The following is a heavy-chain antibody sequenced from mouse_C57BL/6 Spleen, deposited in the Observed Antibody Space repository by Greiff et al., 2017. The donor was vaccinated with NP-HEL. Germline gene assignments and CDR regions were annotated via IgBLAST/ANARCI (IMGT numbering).Heavy chain of an antibody. Sequence: EVQLVESGGGLVQPKGSLKLSCAASGFTFNTYAMHWVRQAPGKGLEWVARIRSNSSNYATYYADSVKDRFTISRDDSQSMLYLQMNNLKTEDTAMYYCVNSPYYYGGFAYWGQGTLVTVSA. CDR1: GFTFNTYA. V-gene: IGHV10-3*01. J-gene: IGHJ3*01. CDR2: IRSNSSNYAT. CDR3: VNSPYYYGGFAY. D-gene: IGHD1-1*01.